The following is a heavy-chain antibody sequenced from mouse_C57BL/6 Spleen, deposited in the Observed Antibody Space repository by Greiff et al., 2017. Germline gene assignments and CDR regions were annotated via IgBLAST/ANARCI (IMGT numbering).Heavy chain of an antibody. V-gene: IGHV1-26*01. CDR1: GYTFTDYY. CDR3: ASGSWGDGAY. CDR2: INPNNGGT. D-gene: IGHD4-1*01. J-gene: IGHJ3*01. Sequence: VQLQQSGPELVKPGASVKISCKASGYTFTDYYMNWVKQSHGKSLEWIGDINPNNGGTSYNQKFKGKATLTVDKSSSTAYMELRSLTSEDSAVYYCASGSWGDGAYWGQGTLVTVSA.